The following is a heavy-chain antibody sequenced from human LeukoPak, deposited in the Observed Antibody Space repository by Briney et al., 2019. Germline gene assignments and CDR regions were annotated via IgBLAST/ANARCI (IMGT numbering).Heavy chain of an antibody. CDR1: GFIFSSYW. CDR2: IKQDGSEK. Sequence: GGSLRLSCAASGFIFSSYWMSWVRQAPGKGLEGVANIKQDGSEKYYVDSVKGRFTISKDNAKNSLYLQMNSLRVEDTAVYYCARDFSSSWYSPSFDYWGQGTLVTVSS. D-gene: IGHD6-13*01. J-gene: IGHJ4*02. CDR3: ARDFSSSWYSPSFDY. V-gene: IGHV3-7*01.